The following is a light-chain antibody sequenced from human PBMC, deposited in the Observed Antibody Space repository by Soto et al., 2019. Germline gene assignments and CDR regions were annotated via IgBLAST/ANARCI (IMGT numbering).Light chain of an antibody. CDR2: GAS. CDR3: QQLNNYPLT. Sequence: EIVLTQSPGTLSLSPGERATLSCRASQSVSSSYLAWYQQKPGQAPRLLIYGASARATGIPARFSGSGSGTEFTLTISSLQSEDFATYYCQQLNNYPLTFGGGTKVDIK. CDR1: QSVSSSY. V-gene: IGKV3-15*01. J-gene: IGKJ4*01.